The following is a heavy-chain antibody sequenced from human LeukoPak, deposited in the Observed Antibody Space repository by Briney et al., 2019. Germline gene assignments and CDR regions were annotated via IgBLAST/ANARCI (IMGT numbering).Heavy chain of an antibody. CDR3: AREYGDDNWFDP. D-gene: IGHD4-17*01. J-gene: IGHJ5*02. Sequence: SGTLSLTCTVSGDSINSLDLWSWIRQPPGKGLEWIGYIYYSGSTYYNPSLKSRVTISVDTSKNQFSLKLSSVTAADTAVYYCAREYGDDNWFDPWGQGTLVTVSS. CDR1: GDSINSLDL. V-gene: IGHV4-30-4*01. CDR2: IYYSGST.